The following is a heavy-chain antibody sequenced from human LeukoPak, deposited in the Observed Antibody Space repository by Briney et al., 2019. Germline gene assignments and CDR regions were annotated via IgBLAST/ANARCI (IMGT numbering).Heavy chain of an antibody. V-gene: IGHV5-51*01. CDR3: ARARGNSYNGLEFDY. CDR1: GYAFTSFW. Sequence: PGESLKISCEGSGYAFTSFWIAWVRQMPGKGLEWMGIIYPDDSDTRYSPSFQGQVTISADKSITTAYLQWSSLKDSDTAMYYCARARGNSYNGLEFDYWGQGTLVTVSS. J-gene: IGHJ4*02. D-gene: IGHD3-10*01. CDR2: IYPDDSDT.